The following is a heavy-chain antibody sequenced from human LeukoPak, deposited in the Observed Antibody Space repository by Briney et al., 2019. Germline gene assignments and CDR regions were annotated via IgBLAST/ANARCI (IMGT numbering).Heavy chain of an antibody. CDR2: INHSGST. CDR3: ARGPAYYDYYYGMDV. D-gene: IGHD3-10*01. V-gene: IGHV4-34*01. Sequence: KSSETLSLTCAVYGGSFSGYYWRWIRQPPGKGLEWIGEINHSGSTNYNPSLKSRVTISVDTSKNQFSLKLSSVTAADTAVYYCARGPAYYDYYYGMDVWGQGTTVTVSS. CDR1: GGSFSGYY. J-gene: IGHJ6*02.